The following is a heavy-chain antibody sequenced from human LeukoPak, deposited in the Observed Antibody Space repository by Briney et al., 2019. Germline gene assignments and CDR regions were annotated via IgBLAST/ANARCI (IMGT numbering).Heavy chain of an antibody. V-gene: IGHV3-30-3*01. J-gene: IGHJ4*02. CDR3: ARDRSGYYFDY. CDR1: GFTFSSYA. Sequence: GRSLRLSCAASGFTFSSYAMHWVRQAPGKGLERVAVISYDGSNKYYADSVKGRFTISRDNSKNTLYLQMNSLRAEDTAVYYCARDRSGYYFDYWGQGTLVTVSS. CDR2: ISYDGSNK. D-gene: IGHD3-22*01.